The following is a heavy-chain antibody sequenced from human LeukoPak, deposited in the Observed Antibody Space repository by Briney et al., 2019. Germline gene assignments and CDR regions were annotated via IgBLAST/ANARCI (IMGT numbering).Heavy chain of an antibody. Sequence: GESLKISCQVSGYIFTDYWIGWVRQIPGKGLESVGIIYPGDSDTTYSPFFEGQVTISADKSISTVYLQWSSLKASDTAIYYCARQSRDGSKTRGYYFDSWGQGTLVTVSS. CDR3: ARQSRDGSKTRGYYFDS. V-gene: IGHV5-51*01. J-gene: IGHJ4*02. CDR1: GYIFTDYW. D-gene: IGHD3-10*01. CDR2: IYPGDSDT.